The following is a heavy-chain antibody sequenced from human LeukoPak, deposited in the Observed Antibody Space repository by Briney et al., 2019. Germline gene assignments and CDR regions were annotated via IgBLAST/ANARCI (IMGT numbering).Heavy chain of an antibody. Sequence: PGGSLRLSCAASGFTFSGYTMNWVRQAPGKGLDWVSAISARGDSTFHADSVRGRFTISRDNSKNTLYLQLNSLRGEDTALYYCAKGAYGSSGHYYYDYWGQGALVTVSS. J-gene: IGHJ4*02. CDR2: ISARGDST. V-gene: IGHV3-23*01. D-gene: IGHD3-22*01. CDR3: AKGAYGSSGHYYYDY. CDR1: GFTFSGYT.